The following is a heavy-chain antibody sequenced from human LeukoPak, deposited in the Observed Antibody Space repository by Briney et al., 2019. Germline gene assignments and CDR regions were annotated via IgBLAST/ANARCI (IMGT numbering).Heavy chain of an antibody. CDR2: IFHGGGT. Sequence: PSETMSLTCTVSGGSIRRDGDLWGWIRQPPGKGLEWIGTIFHGGGTYYSPSLQSRVTLSVDTTKNQFSLKLSSVTAADTAVYYCARHADCIGDCYRNWGQGTLVTVYS. CDR3: ARHADCIGDCYRN. J-gene: IGHJ4*02. D-gene: IGHD2-21*02. V-gene: IGHV4-39*01. CDR1: GGSIRRDGDL.